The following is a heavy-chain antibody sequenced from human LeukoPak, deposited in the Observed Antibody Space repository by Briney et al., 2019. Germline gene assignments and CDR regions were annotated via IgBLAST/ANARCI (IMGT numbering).Heavy chain of an antibody. CDR2: IYSGGTT. V-gene: IGHV3-66*01. CDR1: GFTVSNNF. J-gene: IGHJ4*02. D-gene: IGHD4-23*01. Sequence: GGSLRLSCAVSGFTVSNNFMIWVRQAPGKGLEWVSLIYSGGTTHYAESVKGRFTISRDSSKNTLYLQMTSLRAEDTAVYYCARNGGDSGGFLDYFDYWGQGTLVTVSS. CDR3: ARNGGDSGGFLDYFDY.